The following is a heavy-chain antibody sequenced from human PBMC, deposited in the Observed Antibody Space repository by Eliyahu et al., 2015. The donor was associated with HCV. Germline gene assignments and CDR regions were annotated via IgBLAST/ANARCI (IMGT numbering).Heavy chain of an antibody. Sequence: EVQLVESGGGLVQPGGSLRLSCAASGFTFSSYWMDWVRQAPGKGLVWVSRINSDGXXXSYADXVKGRXTISRDNXKNTLYLQMNSXRAEDTAVYYCASGIAAAKTWGQGTLVIVSS. V-gene: IGHV3-74*01. CDR1: GFTFSSYW. J-gene: IGHJ4*02. D-gene: IGHD6-13*01. CDR2: INSDGXXX. CDR3: ASGIAAAKT.